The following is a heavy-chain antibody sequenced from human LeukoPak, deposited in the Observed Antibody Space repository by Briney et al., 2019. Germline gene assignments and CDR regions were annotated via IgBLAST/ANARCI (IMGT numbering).Heavy chain of an antibody. CDR3: ATTNDGGGYQWGDFFDY. V-gene: IGHV1-69*04. Sequence: SVKVSCKASGGTSNSHAISWVRQAPGQGLEWMGRIIPNLGTTNRAQKFQDRVTLTADKSTNTAYMELTSLTSDDTAVYYCATTNDGGGYQWGDFFDYWGQGTLVIVSS. CDR1: GGTSNSHA. D-gene: IGHD3-22*01. CDR2: IIPNLGTT. J-gene: IGHJ4*02.